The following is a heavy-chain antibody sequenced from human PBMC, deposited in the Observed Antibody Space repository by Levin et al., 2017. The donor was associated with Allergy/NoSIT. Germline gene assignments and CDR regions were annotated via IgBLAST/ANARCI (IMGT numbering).Heavy chain of an antibody. D-gene: IGHD2-21*01. CDR2: IYSSGRS. V-gene: IGHV4-39*01. CDR1: GGSINNSGDY. Sequence: PSETLSLTCTVSGGSINNSGDYWAWIRQPPGKGLEWIGTIYSSGRSYYSPSLQSRVTISVDTSKNQFALNLTSVTAADTAIYFFSRHPGAILGIQYYYYGLDVWGQGTTVTVSS. CDR3: SRHPGAILGIQYYYYGLDV. J-gene: IGHJ6*02.